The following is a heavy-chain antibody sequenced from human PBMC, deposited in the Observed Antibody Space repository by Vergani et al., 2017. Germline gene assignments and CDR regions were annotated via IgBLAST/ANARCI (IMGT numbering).Heavy chain of an antibody. CDR2: IYYSGST. Sequence: QLQLQESGPGLVKPSETLSLTCTVSGVSISSSSYYWGWIRQPPGKGLEWIGYIYYSGSTNYNPSLKSRVTISVDTSKNQFYRKLSSVTAADTAVYYCARDRGSSSDVVDYYYMDVWGKGTTVTVSS. J-gene: IGHJ6*03. CDR1: GVSISSSSYY. D-gene: IGHD6-6*01. V-gene: IGHV4-61*05. CDR3: ARDRGSSSDVVDYYYMDV.